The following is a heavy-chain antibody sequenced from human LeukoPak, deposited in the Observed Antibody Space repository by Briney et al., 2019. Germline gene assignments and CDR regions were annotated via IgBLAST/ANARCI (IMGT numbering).Heavy chain of an antibody. V-gene: IGHV3-48*03. CDR2: ISSSADTK. D-gene: IGHD6-13*01. CDR3: ARALPSSWYFFDY. CDR1: GFT. J-gene: IGHJ4*02. Sequence: PGGSLRLSCAASGFTMSRVRQAPGKGLEWVSYISSSADTKYYADSVKGRFTISRDNAKSSLYLQMNSLRADDTAVYYCARALPSSWYFFDYWGQGTLVTVSS.